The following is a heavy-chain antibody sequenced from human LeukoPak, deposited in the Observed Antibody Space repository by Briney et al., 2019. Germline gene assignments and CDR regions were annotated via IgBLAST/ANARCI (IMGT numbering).Heavy chain of an antibody. V-gene: IGHV4-59*01. Sequence: PSETLSLTCTVSGGSISSYYWSWIRQPPGKGLEWIGYIYYSGSTNYNPSLKSRVTISVDTSKNQFSLKLSSVTAADTAVYYCARDVYSYASDPHWYFDLWGRGTLVTVSS. CDR2: IYYSGST. CDR3: ARDVYSYASDPHWYFDL. D-gene: IGHD5-18*01. CDR1: GGSISSYY. J-gene: IGHJ2*01.